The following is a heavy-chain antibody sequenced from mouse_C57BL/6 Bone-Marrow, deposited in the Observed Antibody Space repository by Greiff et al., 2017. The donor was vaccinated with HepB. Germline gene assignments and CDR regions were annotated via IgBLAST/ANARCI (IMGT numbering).Heavy chain of an antibody. CDR2: ISSGSSTI. V-gene: IGHV5-17*01. J-gene: IGHJ2*01. CDR1: GFTFSDYG. Sequence: VHVKQSGGGLVKPGGSLKLSCAASGFTFSDYGMHWVRQAPEKGLEWVAYISSGSSTIYYADTVKGRFTISRDNAKNTLFLQMTSLRSEDTAMYYCARRGRPRARGFDYWGQGTTLTVSS. D-gene: IGHD3-3*01. CDR3: ARRGRPRARGFDY.